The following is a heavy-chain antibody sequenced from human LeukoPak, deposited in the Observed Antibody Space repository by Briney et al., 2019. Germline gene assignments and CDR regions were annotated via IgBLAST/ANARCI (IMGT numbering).Heavy chain of an antibody. CDR2: IYYSGST. Sequence: SETLSLTCTVSGGSISSYYWSWIRQPPGKGLEWIGYIYYSGSTNYNPSLKSRVTISVDTSKNQFSLKLGSVTAADTAVYYCARVGSGYYYYYYMDVWGKGTTVTVSS. V-gene: IGHV4-59*01. CDR3: ARVGSGYYYYYYMDV. J-gene: IGHJ6*03. D-gene: IGHD1-26*01. CDR1: GGSISSYY.